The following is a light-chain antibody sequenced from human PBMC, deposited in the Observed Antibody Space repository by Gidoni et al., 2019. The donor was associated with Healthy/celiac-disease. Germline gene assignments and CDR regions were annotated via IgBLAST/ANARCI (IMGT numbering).Light chain of an antibody. CDR1: QGISNY. V-gene: IGKV1-27*01. Sequence: DIQMTQSPSSLSASVGDRVTITCRASQGISNYLAWYQQKPGKVPKLLIYAASTLQSGVPSRFSCSGSWTDFTLTISSLQPEDVATYYCQKYNSAPALTFGGGTKVEIK. CDR2: AAS. J-gene: IGKJ4*01. CDR3: QKYNSAPALT.